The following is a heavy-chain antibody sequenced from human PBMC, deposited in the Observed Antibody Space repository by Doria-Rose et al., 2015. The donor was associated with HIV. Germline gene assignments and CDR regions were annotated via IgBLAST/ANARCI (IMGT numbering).Heavy chain of an antibody. Sequence: VSFSGFYWSWIRQPPGKGLELIGEIDHFGNTNYNPSLKSRVTISMDTSKNQFSLNMTSVTTADTAVYYCARGFSSGPFDYWGQGNLVTVSS. CDR3: ARGFSSGPFDY. D-gene: IGHD3-22*01. CDR2: IDHFGNT. J-gene: IGHJ4*02. V-gene: IGHV4-34*01. CDR1: VSFSGFY.